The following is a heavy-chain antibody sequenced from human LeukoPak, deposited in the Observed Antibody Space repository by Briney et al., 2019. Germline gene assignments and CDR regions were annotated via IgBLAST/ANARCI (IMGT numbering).Heavy chain of an antibody. Sequence: PSETLSLTCAVSGYSISSGYYWGWIRQPPGKGLEWIGSIYHSGSTYYNPSLKSRVTISVDTSKNQFSLKLSSVTAADTAVYYCASPSPFGWFDPWGQGTLVTVSS. V-gene: IGHV4-38-2*01. CDR1: GYSISSGYY. J-gene: IGHJ5*02. CDR3: ASPSPFGWFDP. D-gene: IGHD3-10*01. CDR2: IYHSGST.